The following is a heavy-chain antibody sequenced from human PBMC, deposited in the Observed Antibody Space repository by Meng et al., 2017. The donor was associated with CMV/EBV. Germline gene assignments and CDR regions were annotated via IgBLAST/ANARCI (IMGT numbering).Heavy chain of an antibody. V-gene: IGHV4-34*01. CDR3: ASSLTYPNY. D-gene: IGHD2-15*01. J-gene: IGHJ4*02. CDR1: GGSFSGYY. Sequence: QLALRQWGAGLLKPSETLSLTCAGYGGSFSGYYWSWIRQPPGKGLEWIGEINHSGSTNYNPSLKSRVTISVDTSKNQFSLKLSSVTAADTAVYYCASSLTYPNYWGQGTLVTVSS. CDR2: INHSGST.